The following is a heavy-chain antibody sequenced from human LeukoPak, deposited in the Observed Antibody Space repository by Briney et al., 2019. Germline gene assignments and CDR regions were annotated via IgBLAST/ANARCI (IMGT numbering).Heavy chain of an antibody. CDR3: AKDQTPYYYDSSGALDY. CDR1: GFTFSSYA. CDR2: ISGSGGNT. J-gene: IGHJ4*02. Sequence: SGGSLRLSCAASGFTFSSYAMSWVRQAPGKGLEWVSAISGSGGNTYYADSVKGRFTISRDNSKNTLYLQMNSLRAEDTAVYYCAKDQTPYYYDSSGALDYWGQGTLVTVSS. V-gene: IGHV3-23*01. D-gene: IGHD3-22*01.